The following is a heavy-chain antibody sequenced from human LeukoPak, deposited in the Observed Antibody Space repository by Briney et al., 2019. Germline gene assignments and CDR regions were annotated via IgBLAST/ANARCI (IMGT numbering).Heavy chain of an antibody. CDR1: GFTFSSYW. CDR2: IDTDESST. Sequence: LGGCLRLSCAASGFTFSSYWMHWVRQAPGKGLVWVSRIDTDESSTRYADSVKGRFTISRDNAKNTLYLQMSSLRAEDTALYYCILAAAGTEFNSWGQGTL. CDR3: ILAAAGTEFNS. V-gene: IGHV3-74*01. D-gene: IGHD6-13*01. J-gene: IGHJ4*02.